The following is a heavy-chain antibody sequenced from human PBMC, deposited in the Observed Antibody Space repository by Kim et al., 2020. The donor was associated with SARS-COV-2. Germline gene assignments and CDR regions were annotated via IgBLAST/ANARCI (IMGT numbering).Heavy chain of an antibody. CDR3: ARTGYSGSYYNAFDI. J-gene: IGHJ3*02. V-gene: IGHV3-30*01. Sequence: GSVKGRFTISRDNSKNTLYLQMNSLRAEDTAVYYCARTGYSGSYYNAFDIWGQGTMVTVSS. D-gene: IGHD1-26*01.